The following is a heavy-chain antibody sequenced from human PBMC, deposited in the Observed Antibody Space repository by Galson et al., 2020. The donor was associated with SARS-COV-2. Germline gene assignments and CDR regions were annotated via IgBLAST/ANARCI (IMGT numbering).Heavy chain of an antibody. CDR3: AKDGGGWYTSGWYYFDS. Sequence: GGSLRLSCVASEFTFNNYAMNWVRQAPGKGLEWVSSISGSGHKTYYADSVKGRFTISRDNSKNTLYLQMNSLRAEDTATYYCAKDGGGWYTSGWYYFDSWGRGTLVTVSS. CDR2: ISGSGHKT. D-gene: IGHD6-19*01. J-gene: IGHJ4*02. CDR1: EFTFNNYA. V-gene: IGHV3-23*01.